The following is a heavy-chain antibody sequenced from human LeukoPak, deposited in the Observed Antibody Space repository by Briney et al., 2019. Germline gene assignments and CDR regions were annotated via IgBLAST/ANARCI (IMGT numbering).Heavy chain of an antibody. J-gene: IGHJ4*02. Sequence: PGGSLRLSCAGSGFSFSSYTLNWVRQAPGKGLEWVSSISSSSRNLYYADSMKGRFTISRDNAKNSLYLQVDSLRAEDTAMYYCARGGSYCTSGVCRQGVFFFDYWGQGILVTVSS. CDR3: ARGGSYCTSGVCRQGVFFFDY. CDR1: GFSFSSYT. V-gene: IGHV3-21*01. D-gene: IGHD2-8*01. CDR2: ISSSSRNL.